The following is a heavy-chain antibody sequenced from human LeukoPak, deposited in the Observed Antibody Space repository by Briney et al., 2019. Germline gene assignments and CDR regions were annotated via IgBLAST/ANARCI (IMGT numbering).Heavy chain of an antibody. J-gene: IGHJ4*02. D-gene: IGHD5-24*01. CDR1: GFTFSSYA. CDR2: ISGSGGST. CDR3: AKDLERRLQLLGC. Sequence: PGRSLRLSCAASGFTFSSYAMSWVRQAPGQGMGWVSAISGSGGSTYYADSVKGRFTISRDNSKNTLYLQMNSLRAEDTAVNYCAKDLERRLQLLGCWGQGTLVTVSS. V-gene: IGHV3-23*01.